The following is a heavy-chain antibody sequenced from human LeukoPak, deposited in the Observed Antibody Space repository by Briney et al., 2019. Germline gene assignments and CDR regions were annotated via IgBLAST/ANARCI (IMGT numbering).Heavy chain of an antibody. CDR1: GGSISSGSYY. J-gene: IGHJ4*02. CDR2: IYTSGST. Sequence: SETLSLTCTVSGGSISSGSYYWSWIRQPAGKGLEWIGRIYTSGSTNYNPSLKSRVTISVDTSKNQFSLKLSSVTAADTAVYYCARIYYYGSGSYGSGVDYWGQGTLVTVSS. D-gene: IGHD3-10*01. CDR3: ARIYYYGSGSYGSGVDY. V-gene: IGHV4-61*02.